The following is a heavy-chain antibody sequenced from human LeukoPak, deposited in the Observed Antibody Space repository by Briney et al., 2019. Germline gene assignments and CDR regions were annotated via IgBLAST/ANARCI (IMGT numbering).Heavy chain of an antibody. V-gene: IGHV1-2*02. Sequence: ASVKVSCKASGYTFTGYYMHWVRQAPGQGLAWMGWINPNSGGSNYAQKFQGRVTMTRDTSISTAYMELSSLRSDYTAVYYCACRGEIAAAIDYWGQGTLVTVSS. CDR3: ACRGEIAAAIDY. CDR1: GYTFTGYY. CDR2: INPNSGGS. D-gene: IGHD6-13*01. J-gene: IGHJ4*02.